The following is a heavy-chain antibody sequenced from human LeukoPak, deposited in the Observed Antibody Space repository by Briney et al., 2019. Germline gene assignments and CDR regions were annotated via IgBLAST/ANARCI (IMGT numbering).Heavy chain of an antibody. CDR1: GGSISSSPYY. CDR3: ARHSSVEGNWPTPLAY. V-gene: IGHV4-39*01. CDR2: IYYSGST. D-gene: IGHD2-21*01. J-gene: IGHJ4*02. Sequence: SETLSLTCIVFGGSISSSPYYWGWIRQPPGKGLEWIGNIYYSGSTYYNPSLNTRVTISVDTSKNQFSLKLTSVTAADTAVYYCARHSSVEGNWPTPLAYWGQGSLVTVSS.